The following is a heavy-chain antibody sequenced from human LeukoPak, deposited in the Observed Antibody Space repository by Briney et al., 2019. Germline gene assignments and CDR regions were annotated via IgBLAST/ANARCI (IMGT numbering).Heavy chain of an antibody. Sequence: ASVKVSCKASGYTFTDYYIHWVRQAPGQGLEWMGWINHNSGGTKLAQKFQGRVTMTRDTSISTTYMEVSRLKSDDTAVYYCAREGDTAMVHFDFWGQGTLVTVSS. CDR2: INHNSGGT. CDR3: AREGDTAMVHFDF. CDR1: GYTFTDYY. V-gene: IGHV1-2*02. J-gene: IGHJ4*02. D-gene: IGHD5-18*01.